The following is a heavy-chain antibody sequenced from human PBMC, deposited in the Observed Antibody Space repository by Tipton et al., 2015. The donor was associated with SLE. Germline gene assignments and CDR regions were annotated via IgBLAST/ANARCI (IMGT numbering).Heavy chain of an antibody. Sequence: TLSLTCTVSGGSISSYYWSWIRQPPGKGLEWIGYIYTSGSTNYNPSLKSRVTISVDTSKNQFSLKLSSVTAADTAVYYCARGVGDYYDSSGYNYWGQGTLVTVSS. J-gene: IGHJ4*02. CDR1: GGSISSYY. CDR2: IYTSGST. V-gene: IGHV4-4*09. D-gene: IGHD3-22*01. CDR3: ARGVGDYYDSSGYNY.